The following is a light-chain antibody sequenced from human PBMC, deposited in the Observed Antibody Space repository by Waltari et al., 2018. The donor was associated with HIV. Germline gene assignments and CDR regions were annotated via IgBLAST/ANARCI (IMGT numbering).Light chain of an antibody. CDR3: QSYDSSLSGSDVV. CDR2: GNS. J-gene: IGLJ2*01. Sequence: QSVVTQPPSVSGAPGQRVTISCTGSSSTIGAGYDVHWYQQLPGTAPKPLIYGNSNRPSGVPDRFSGSKSGTSASLAITGLQAEDEADYYCQSYDSSLSGSDVVFGGGTELTVL. V-gene: IGLV1-40*01. CDR1: SSTIGAGYD.